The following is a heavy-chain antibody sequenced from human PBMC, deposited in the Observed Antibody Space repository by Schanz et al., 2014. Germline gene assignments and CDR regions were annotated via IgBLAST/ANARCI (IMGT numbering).Heavy chain of an antibody. D-gene: IGHD3-10*01. CDR2: IISILGIP. CDR3: GRGFSRSYIDF. Sequence: QLQLVQSGAEVKKPGSSVKVSCKLSGGTFSSYTINWVRQAPGQGLEWMGRIISILGIPNYAQKFQGRITVTTDTSTSTEYLELSSLRTDDTAGYCCGRGFSRSYIDFWGQGTLITVSA. J-gene: IGHJ4*02. CDR1: GGTFSSYT. V-gene: IGHV1-69*02.